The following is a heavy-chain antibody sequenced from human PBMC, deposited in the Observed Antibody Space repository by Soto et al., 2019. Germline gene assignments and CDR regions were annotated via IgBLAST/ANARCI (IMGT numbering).Heavy chain of an antibody. J-gene: IGHJ5*02. V-gene: IGHV4-59*12. Sequence: SETLSLTCSVSGGSISGSYWSWIRQSPGKGLEWLGYVYYTGSTNYSPSLRSRVSISVDTSKNGFSLKLSSVTAADTAVYYCARRDRSGFSYWLDTWGQGTLVTVSS. CDR2: VYYTGST. CDR3: ARRDRSGFSYWLDT. D-gene: IGHD3-22*01. CDR1: GGSISGSY.